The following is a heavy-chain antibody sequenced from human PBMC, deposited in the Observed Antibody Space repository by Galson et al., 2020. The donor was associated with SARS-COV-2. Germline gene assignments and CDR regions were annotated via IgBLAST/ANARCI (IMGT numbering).Heavy chain of an antibody. CDR2: IYYSGST. J-gene: IGHJ6*03. V-gene: IGHV4-59*01. D-gene: IGHD6-13*01. CDR3: ARSSSWSNYYYYYYMDV. Sequence: SETLSLTCTVSGGSISSYYWSWIRQPPGKGLEWIGYIYYSGSTNYNPSLKSRVTISVDTSKNQFSLKLSSVTAADTAVYYCARSSSWSNYYYYYYMDVWGKGTTVTVSS. CDR1: GGSISSYY.